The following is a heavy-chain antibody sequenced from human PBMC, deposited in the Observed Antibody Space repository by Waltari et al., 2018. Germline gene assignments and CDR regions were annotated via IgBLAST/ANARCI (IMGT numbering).Heavy chain of an antibody. V-gene: IGHV1-3*01. CDR2: SNAGNGNA. CDR3: ARDFAGQWLVSKSRVGAVDI. Sequence: QVQLVQSGAEVKKPGASVKVSCKASGYTFTSYAMHWVRQAPGQRLALMGWSNAGNGNAEYAREYQCRDTTTRDTSASTAYMERSSLRSEDTAVYYCARDFAGQWLVSKSRVGAVDIWGQGTMVTVSS. J-gene: IGHJ3*02. CDR1: GYTFTSYA. D-gene: IGHD6-19*01.